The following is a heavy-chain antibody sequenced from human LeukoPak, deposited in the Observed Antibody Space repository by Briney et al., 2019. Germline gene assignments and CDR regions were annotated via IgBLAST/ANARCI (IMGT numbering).Heavy chain of an antibody. CDR3: AGGPPHMVWDWFDP. CDR1: GFTFSSYA. J-gene: IGHJ5*02. CDR2: IYYSGST. D-gene: IGHD3-10*01. Sequence: PGGSLRLSCAASGFTFSSYAMSWIRQPPGKGLEWIGYIYYSGSTNYNPSLKSRVTISVDTSKNQFSLKLSSVTAADTAVYYCAGGPPHMVWDWFDPWGQGTLVTVSS. V-gene: IGHV4-59*01.